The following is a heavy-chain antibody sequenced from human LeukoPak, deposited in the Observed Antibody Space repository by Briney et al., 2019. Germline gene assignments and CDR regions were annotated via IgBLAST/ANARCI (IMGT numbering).Heavy chain of an antibody. CDR2: IYYSGST. CDR1: GGSISSYY. D-gene: IGHD5-18*01. Sequence: SETLSLTCTVSGGSISSYYWSWIRQPPGKGLEWTGYIYYSGSTNYNPSLKSRVTISVDTSKNQFSLKLSSVTAADTAVYYCARLGGYSYGLRRWGQGTLVTASS. J-gene: IGHJ4*02. CDR3: ARLGGYSYGLRR. V-gene: IGHV4-59*01.